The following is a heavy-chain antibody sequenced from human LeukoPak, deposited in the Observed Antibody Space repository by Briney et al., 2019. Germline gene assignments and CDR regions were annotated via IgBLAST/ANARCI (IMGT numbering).Heavy chain of an antibody. CDR2: IKQEGREK. CDR3: ASLEGGYCSSTSCYTAHYMDV. V-gene: IGHV3-7*01. CDR1: GFTFSSYW. Sequence: GGSLRLSCSASGFTFSSYWMSWVGQAPGRGVEWVANIKQEGREKYYVDSVKGRFTISRDNAKNSLYLQMNSLRAEDTAVYYCASLEGGYCSSTSCYTAHYMDVWGKGTTVTVSS. J-gene: IGHJ6*03. D-gene: IGHD2-2*02.